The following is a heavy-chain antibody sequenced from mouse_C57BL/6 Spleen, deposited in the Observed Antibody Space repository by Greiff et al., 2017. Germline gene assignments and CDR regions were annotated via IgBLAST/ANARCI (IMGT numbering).Heavy chain of an antibody. CDR1: GYTFTDYN. Sequence: EVQLVESGPELVKPGASVKMSCKASGYTFTDYNMHWVKQSHGKSLEWIGYINPNNGGTSYNQKFKGKATLTVNKSSSTAYMELRSLTSEDSAVYYCARSRDGSSYSYAMDYWGQGTSVTVSS. D-gene: IGHD1-1*01. CDR3: ARSRDGSSYSYAMDY. CDR2: INPNNGGT. V-gene: IGHV1-22*01. J-gene: IGHJ4*01.